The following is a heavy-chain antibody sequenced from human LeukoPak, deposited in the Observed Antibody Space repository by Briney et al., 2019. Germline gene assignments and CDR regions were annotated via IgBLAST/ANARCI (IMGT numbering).Heavy chain of an antibody. CDR2: INPNSGGT. V-gene: IGHV1-2*06. D-gene: IGHD1-14*01. CDR1: GYTFTGYY. CDR3: ARDKRSTAGNWFDP. Sequence: ASVKVSCKASGYTFTGYYMHLVRQAPGQGLEWMGRINPNSGGTNYAQKFQGRVTMTRDTSISTAYMELSRLRSGDAAVYYCARDKRSTAGNWFDPWGQGTLVTVSS. J-gene: IGHJ5*02.